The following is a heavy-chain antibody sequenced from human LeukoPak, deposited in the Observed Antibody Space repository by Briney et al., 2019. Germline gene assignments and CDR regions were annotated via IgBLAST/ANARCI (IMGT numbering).Heavy chain of an antibody. CDR3: ARQSSGWYSLYYMDV. Sequence: SETLSLTCTVSGGSISSYYWSWIRQPPGKGLEWIGYIYYSGSTNYNPSLKSRVTISVDTSKNQFSLKLRPVTAADTAVYYCARQSSGWYSLYYMDVWGKGTTVTISS. CDR1: GGSISSYY. CDR2: IYYSGST. V-gene: IGHV4-59*01. J-gene: IGHJ6*03. D-gene: IGHD6-19*01.